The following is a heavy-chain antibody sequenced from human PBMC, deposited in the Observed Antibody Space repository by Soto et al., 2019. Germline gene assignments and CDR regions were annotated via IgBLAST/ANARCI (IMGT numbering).Heavy chain of an antibody. CDR1: GGSVSSGSYY. V-gene: IGHV4-61*01. CDR3: ARGDGYYDILTGYEREYYFDY. Sequence: QVQLQESGPGLVKPSETLSLTCTVSGGSVSSGSYYWSWIRQPPGKGLEWIGYIYYSGSTNYNPSLKGRVTISVDTSKKQFSLKLSSVTAADTAVYYCARGDGYYDILTGYEREYYFDYWGQGPLVTVSS. D-gene: IGHD3-9*01. CDR2: IYYSGST. J-gene: IGHJ4*02.